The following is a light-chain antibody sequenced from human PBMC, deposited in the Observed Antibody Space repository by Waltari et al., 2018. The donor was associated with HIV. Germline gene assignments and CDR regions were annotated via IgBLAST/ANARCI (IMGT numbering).Light chain of an antibody. CDR2: GVT. CDR1: NSDIGAYNF. Sequence: QSALTQPASVSGSPGQSITISCTGTNSDIGAYNFVFWYQQHPDQAPRLILFGVTRRPSGISSRFSGPKSGNTASLTIFGLQDEDEADYYCSSYTSFKTVVFGGGTKLTVL. CDR3: SSYTSFKTVV. V-gene: IGLV2-14*01. J-gene: IGLJ3*02.